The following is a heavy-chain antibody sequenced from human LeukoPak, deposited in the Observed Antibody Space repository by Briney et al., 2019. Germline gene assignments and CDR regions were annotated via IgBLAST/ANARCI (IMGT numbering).Heavy chain of an antibody. CDR2: ISGSGGST. CDR3: AKDLYSSLN. J-gene: IGHJ4*02. CDR1: GFTFSNYA. D-gene: IGHD6-6*01. V-gene: IGHV3-23*01. Sequence: KPGGSLRLSCGASGFTFSNYAMSWVRQAPGKGLEWVSGISGSGGSTYYVDSVKGRFTISRDNSKNTLFLQMNSLRAEDTAVYYCAKDLYSSLNWGQGTLVTVSS.